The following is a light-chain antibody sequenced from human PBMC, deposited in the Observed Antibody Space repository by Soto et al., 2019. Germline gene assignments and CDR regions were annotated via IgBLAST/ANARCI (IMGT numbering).Light chain of an antibody. J-gene: IGKJ4*01. Sequence: DIKMTQSPSSPSASVGDRVTITCQASQDISNYLNWHQQKPGKAPKLLIYDASNLETGVPSRFSGSGSGTDFTFTISSLQPEDIATYYCQQYDNLPLTCGGGTKVDI. V-gene: IGKV1-33*01. CDR2: DAS. CDR3: QQYDNLPLT. CDR1: QDISNY.